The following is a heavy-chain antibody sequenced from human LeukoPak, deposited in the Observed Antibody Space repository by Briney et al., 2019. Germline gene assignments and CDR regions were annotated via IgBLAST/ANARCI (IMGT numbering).Heavy chain of an antibody. CDR3: AKVFYQYCSGGSCYSDSDY. CDR1: GLNFNTYG. Sequence: PGRSLRLPCAASGLNFNTYGMHWVRQAPGKGLEWVAVISYDGGNKNYADSVKGRFTISRDNSKNTLYLQMNSLRPEDTAFYYCAKVFYQYCSGGSCYSDSDYWGQGTLVTVSS. V-gene: IGHV3-30*18. CDR2: ISYDGGNK. D-gene: IGHD2-15*01. J-gene: IGHJ4*02.